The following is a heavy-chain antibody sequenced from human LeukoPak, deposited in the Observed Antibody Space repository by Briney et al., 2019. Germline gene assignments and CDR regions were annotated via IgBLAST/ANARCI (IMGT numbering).Heavy chain of an antibody. Sequence: SETLSLTCTVSGGSISSGSYYWSWIRQPAGKGLEWIGRIYTSGSTNYNPSLKSRVTISVDTSRSQFSPRLTSVTAADTSIYYCASRTMTTGWFDPWGQGTLVTVSS. CDR3: ASRTMTTGWFDP. D-gene: IGHD4-11*01. CDR2: IYTSGST. CDR1: GGSISSGSYY. V-gene: IGHV4-61*02. J-gene: IGHJ5*02.